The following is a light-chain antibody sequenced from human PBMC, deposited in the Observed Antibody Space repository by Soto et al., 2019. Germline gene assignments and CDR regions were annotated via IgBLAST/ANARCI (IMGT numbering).Light chain of an antibody. Sequence: EFVLTQSPGTLSLSPGERAILSCRASQSVTNNYLAWYQQKTVQATRRLIYGASSSVIGIPDRFSGSGSGTDFTLTISKLEPEDFEMYYCQQYGSLWTFGQGTKVEF. V-gene: IGKV3-20*01. CDR1: QSVTNNY. CDR2: GAS. J-gene: IGKJ1*01. CDR3: QQYGSLWT.